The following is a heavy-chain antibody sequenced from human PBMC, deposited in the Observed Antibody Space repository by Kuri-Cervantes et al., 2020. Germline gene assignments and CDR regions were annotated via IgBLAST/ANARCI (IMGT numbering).Heavy chain of an antibody. V-gene: IGHV3-74*01. D-gene: IGHD1-1*01. J-gene: IGHJ6*03. CDR2: INSGGGGT. CDR1: AFIISDYW. CDR3: ARDWYRRDYMDV. Sequence: GGSLRLSCAASAFIISDYWMHWVRQTPGKGLVWVSRINSGGGGTDYADSVKGRFTISRDNAKNTLFLQLNSLRAEDTAVYYCARDWYRRDYMDVWGKGTTVTVSS.